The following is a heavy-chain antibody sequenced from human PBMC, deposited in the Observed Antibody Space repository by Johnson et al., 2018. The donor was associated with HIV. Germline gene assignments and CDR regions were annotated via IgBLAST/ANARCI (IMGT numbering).Heavy chain of an antibody. CDR1: GFTFDDYA. CDR3: TTDGQQLPRTRGAFDI. D-gene: IGHD6-13*01. V-gene: IGHV3-48*03. Sequence: VQLVESGGGLVQPGRSLRLSCAASGFTFDDYAMHWVRQAPGKGLEWVSYISSSGSTIYYADSVKGRFTISRDNAKNSLYLQMNSLKTEDTAVYYCTTDGQQLPRTRGAFDIWGQGTMVTVSS. J-gene: IGHJ3*02. CDR2: ISSSGSTI.